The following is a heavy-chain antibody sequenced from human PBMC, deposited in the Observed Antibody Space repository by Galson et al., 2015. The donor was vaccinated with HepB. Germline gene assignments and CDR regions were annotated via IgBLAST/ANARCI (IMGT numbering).Heavy chain of an antibody. V-gene: IGHV3-53*01. Sequence: SLRLSCAASGFTVSSNYMTWVRQAPGKGLEWVSVIHNTGNTYYADSVKGRFSSSRDNSKNTLYLQMDSLRAEYTAVYYCAKIQGETTVGHSDYWGQGTLVTVSS. CDR1: GFTVSSNY. CDR2: IHNTGNT. D-gene: IGHD3-16*01. CDR3: AKIQGETTVGHSDY. J-gene: IGHJ4*02.